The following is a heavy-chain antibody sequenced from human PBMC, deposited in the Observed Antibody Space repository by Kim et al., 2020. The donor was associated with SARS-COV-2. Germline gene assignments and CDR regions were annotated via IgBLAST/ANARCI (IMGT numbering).Heavy chain of an antibody. Sequence: GGSLRLSCAASGFTFSSFGIHWVRRAPGKGLEWVALVSDDGRRKYYADSVKGRFTVSRDNSKRTASLQMDRLNPGDTSIFYCTRAVDGPHYYLGLDVWGHGTTVVVSS. V-gene: IGHV3-30*04. J-gene: IGHJ6*02. CDR1: GFTFSSFG. CDR2: VSDDGRRK. CDR3: TRAVDGPHYYLGLDV.